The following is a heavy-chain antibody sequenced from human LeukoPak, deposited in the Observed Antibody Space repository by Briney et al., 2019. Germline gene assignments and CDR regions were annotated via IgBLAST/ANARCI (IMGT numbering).Heavy chain of an antibody. CDR3: ARDLQSPGISVADDY. D-gene: IGHD6-19*01. Sequence: VASVKVSCKAYGYTFTGYYMFWLRQAPGQGLEWMGRINPNSGGTNYAQKFQGRVTMTRDTSITTAYMELSSLRSDATAVYYCARDLQSPGISVADDYWGQGTLVSVSS. CDR1: GYTFTGYY. J-gene: IGHJ4*02. CDR2: INPNSGGT. V-gene: IGHV1-2*06.